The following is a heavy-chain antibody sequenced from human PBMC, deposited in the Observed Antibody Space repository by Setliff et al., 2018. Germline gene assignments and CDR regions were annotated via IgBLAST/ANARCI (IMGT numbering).Heavy chain of an antibody. Sequence: ASVKVSCKASGYSFSTYAMSWIRQAPGQGLEWMGWINTNTGNPTYAQGFTGRFVFSLDTSVDTAYLQISSLKAEDTAVYYCVRDGRRWLWFGELSREDWFDPWGQGTLVTVSS. CDR1: GYSFSTYA. CDR2: INTNTGNP. V-gene: IGHV7-4-1*02. D-gene: IGHD3-10*01. J-gene: IGHJ5*02. CDR3: VRDGRRWLWFGELSREDWFDP.